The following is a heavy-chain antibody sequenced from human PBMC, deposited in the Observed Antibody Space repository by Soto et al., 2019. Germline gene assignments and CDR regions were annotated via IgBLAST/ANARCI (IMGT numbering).Heavy chain of an antibody. J-gene: IGHJ6*02. CDR2: IIPIFGTA. CDR1: GGTFSSYA. CDR3: GGGNDYSTWYGMDV. V-gene: IGHV1-69*13. D-gene: IGHD4-4*01. Sequence: GASVKVSCKASGGTFSSYAISWVRQAPGQGLEWMGGIIPIFGTANYAQKFQGRVTITADESTSTAYMELSSLRSEDTAVYYCGGGNDYSTWYGMDVWGQGTTVTVSS.